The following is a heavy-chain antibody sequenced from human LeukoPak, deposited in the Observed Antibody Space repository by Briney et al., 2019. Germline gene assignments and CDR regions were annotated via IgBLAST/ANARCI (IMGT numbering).Heavy chain of an antibody. D-gene: IGHD6-19*01. CDR1: GYTFTSYA. CDR2: INTNTGNP. CDR3: ARVIMGQQWLVQPLSLSFDY. V-gene: IGHV7-4-1*02. J-gene: IGHJ4*02. Sequence: ASVKVSCKASGYTFTSYATNWVRQAPGQGLEWMGWINTNTGNPTYAQGFTGRFVFSLDTSVSTAYLQISSLKAEDTAVYYCARVIMGQQWLVQPLSLSFDYWGQGTLVTVSS.